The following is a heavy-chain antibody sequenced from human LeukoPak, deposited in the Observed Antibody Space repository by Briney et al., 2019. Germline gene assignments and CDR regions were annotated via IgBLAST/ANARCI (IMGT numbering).Heavy chain of an antibody. CDR1: GFTFDSYG. D-gene: IGHD4-17*01. CDR3: ARDHRFLDDYGDATLDY. Sequence: PGGSLRLSCAVSGFTFDSYGMHWVRQAPGKGLEWVSYISSSSSTIYYADSVKGRFTISRDNAKNSLYLQMNSLRAEDTAVYYCARDHRFLDDYGDATLDYWGQGTLVTVSS. J-gene: IGHJ4*02. V-gene: IGHV3-48*04. CDR2: ISSSSSTI.